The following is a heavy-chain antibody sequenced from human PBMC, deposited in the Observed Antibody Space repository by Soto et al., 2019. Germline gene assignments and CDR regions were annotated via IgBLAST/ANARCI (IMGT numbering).Heavy chain of an antibody. CDR1: GFTFSSYS. D-gene: IGHD2-2*01. Sequence: PGGSLRLSCAASGFTFSSYSMNWVRQAPGKGLEWVSSISSSSSYIYYADSVKGRFTISRDNSKNTLYLQMNSLRAEDTAVYYCAKGVNIVVVPAASHGMDVWGQGTTVTVSS. V-gene: IGHV3-21*04. CDR3: AKGVNIVVVPAASHGMDV. J-gene: IGHJ6*02. CDR2: ISSSSSYI.